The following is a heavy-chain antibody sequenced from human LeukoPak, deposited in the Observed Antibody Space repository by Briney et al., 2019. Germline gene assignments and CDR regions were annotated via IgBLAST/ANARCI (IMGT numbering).Heavy chain of an antibody. D-gene: IGHD3-22*01. V-gene: IGHV3-7*01. CDR3: ARALGSYFDSSGYQVDY. CDR1: GFTFSSYW. CDR2: IKQDGGEK. J-gene: IGHJ4*02. Sequence: GGSLRLSCAVSGFTFSSYWMTWVRQAPGKGLEWVANIKQDGGEKYFVDSVKGRFTISRDNAKNSLYLQMNSLRVEDTAVYYCARALGSYFDSSGYQVDYWGQGTLVTVSS.